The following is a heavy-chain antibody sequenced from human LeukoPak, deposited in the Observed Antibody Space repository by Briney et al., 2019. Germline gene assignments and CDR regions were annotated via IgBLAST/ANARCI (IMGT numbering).Heavy chain of an antibody. V-gene: IGHV1-3*01. J-gene: IGHJ3*02. Sequence: ASVKVSCKASGYTFTSYAMHWVRQAPGQRLEWMGWINAGNGNTKYSQKFQGRVTITRDTSASTAYMELSSLRSEDTAVYYCARDLPYYVRMGAFDIWGQGTMVTVSS. CDR2: INAGNGNT. CDR1: GYTFTSYA. CDR3: ARDLPYYVRMGAFDI. D-gene: IGHD3-10*02.